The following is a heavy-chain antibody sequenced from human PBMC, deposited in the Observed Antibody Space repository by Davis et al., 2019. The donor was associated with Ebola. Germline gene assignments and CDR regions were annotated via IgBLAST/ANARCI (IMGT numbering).Heavy chain of an antibody. J-gene: IGHJ3*02. D-gene: IGHD1-26*01. Sequence: GGSLRLSCAASGFTFSNYGMHWVRQAPGKGLEWVAFISYDGSNKYYADSVKGRFTISRDNSKNTLYLQMNSLRAEDTAVYYCAKDTSNIWFDIWGQGTNVTVSS. CDR3: AKDTSNIWFDI. CDR1: GFTFSNYG. V-gene: IGHV3-30*18. CDR2: ISYDGSNK.